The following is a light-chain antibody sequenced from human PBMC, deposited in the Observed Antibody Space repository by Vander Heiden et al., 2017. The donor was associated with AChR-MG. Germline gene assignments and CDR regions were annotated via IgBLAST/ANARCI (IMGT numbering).Light chain of an antibody. V-gene: IGLV3-19*01. CDR2: GKN. CDR3: NSRDSSGNLLV. Sequence: SSELTQDPAVSVALGQTVRITCQGDSLRSYYASWYQQKPGQAPVLVVYGKNNRPSGIPDRFSGSSSGSTASLTITGAQAEDEADYYCNSRDSSGNLLVFGGGTKLTVL. J-gene: IGLJ2*01. CDR1: SLRSYY.